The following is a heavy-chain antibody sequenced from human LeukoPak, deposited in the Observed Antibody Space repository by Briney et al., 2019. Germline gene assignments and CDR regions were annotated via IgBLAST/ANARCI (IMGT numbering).Heavy chain of an antibody. J-gene: IGHJ3*02. Sequence: GGSLRLSCVPFGITFSNSALSWVRQAPGKGLEWVSTITKSGDQTHYADSVRGLFTISRDIFKSTLYLQMNSLRAEDTAVYHCVKSAGKDGYRDVFDIWGQGTVVTVSS. CDR3: VKSAGKDGYRDVFDI. CDR1: GITFSNSA. D-gene: IGHD5-24*01. CDR2: ITKSGDQT. V-gene: IGHV3-23*01.